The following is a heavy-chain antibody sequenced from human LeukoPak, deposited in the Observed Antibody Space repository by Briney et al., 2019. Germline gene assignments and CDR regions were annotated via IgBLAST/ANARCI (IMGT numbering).Heavy chain of an antibody. CDR3: AKRTGSKGYYSGIDY. CDR1: GFTFSSYA. Sequence: GGSLRVSCAASGFTFSSYAMSWVRQAPGKGLEWVSAISGSGGSTYYADSVKGRFTISRDNSKNTLYLQMNSLRAEDTAVYYCAKRTGSKGYYSGIDYWGQGTLVTVSS. CDR2: ISGSGGST. J-gene: IGHJ4*02. V-gene: IGHV3-23*01. D-gene: IGHD2-15*01.